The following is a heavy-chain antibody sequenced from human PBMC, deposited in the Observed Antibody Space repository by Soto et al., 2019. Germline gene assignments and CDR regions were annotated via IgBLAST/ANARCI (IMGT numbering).Heavy chain of an antibody. J-gene: IGHJ4*02. Sequence: GGTLRLSWAAAGVTCSNAWVSWVRQAPGKGLEWVGRIKSKTDGGTTDYAAPVKGRFTISRDDSKNTLYLQMNSLKTEDTAVYYCTTVKIIPPYYYDSSGYSDYWGQGTLVTVSS. CDR1: GVTCSNAW. V-gene: IGHV3-15*01. CDR2: IKSKTDGGTT. D-gene: IGHD3-22*01. CDR3: TTVKIIPPYYYDSSGYSDY.